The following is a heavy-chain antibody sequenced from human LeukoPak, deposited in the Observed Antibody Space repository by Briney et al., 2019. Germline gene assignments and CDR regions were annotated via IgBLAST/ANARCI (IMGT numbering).Heavy chain of an antibody. CDR3: ARDNWRGREEDIAAYCGGDCYSGFDP. CDR2: IYYSGST. Sequence: SETLSLTCTVSGGSISDYYWSWIRQPPGKGLEWIGYIYYSGSTTYNPSLKSRVAMSVDTSKNQFSLKLSSVTAADTAVYYCARDNWRGREEDIAAYCGGDCYSGFDPWGQGTLVTVSS. J-gene: IGHJ5*02. D-gene: IGHD2-21*02. V-gene: IGHV4-59*01. CDR1: GGSISDYY.